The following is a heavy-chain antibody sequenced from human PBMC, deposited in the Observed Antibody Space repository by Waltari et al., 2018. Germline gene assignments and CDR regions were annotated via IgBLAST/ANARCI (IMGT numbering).Heavy chain of an antibody. CDR3: ARTTITIFGVVPTGY. CDR1: GGSFSGYY. Sequence: QVQLQQLGAGLLMPSETLSLTCAVHGGSFSGYYWSWIRQPPGKGLEWSGEINHSGSTNYNPSLKSRVTISVDTSKNQFSLKLSSVTAADTAVYYCARTTITIFGVVPTGYWGQGTLVTVSS. J-gene: IGHJ4*02. CDR2: INHSGST. D-gene: IGHD3-3*01. V-gene: IGHV4-34*01.